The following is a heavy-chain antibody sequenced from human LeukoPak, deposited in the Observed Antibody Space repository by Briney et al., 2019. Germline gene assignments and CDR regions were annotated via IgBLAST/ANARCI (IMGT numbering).Heavy chain of an antibody. CDR3: ARRDFALFGVIISFDS. D-gene: IGHD3-3*01. Sequence: PSETLSLTCGVYGESFSGFYWSWIRQTPGKGLQWIGEINHSGDINYNPSLESRVTISVDTSKRQFSLRLSSVTAADTAVYYCARRDFALFGVIISFDSWGQGTRVTISS. V-gene: IGHV4-34*01. CDR1: GESFSGFY. J-gene: IGHJ4*02. CDR2: INHSGDI.